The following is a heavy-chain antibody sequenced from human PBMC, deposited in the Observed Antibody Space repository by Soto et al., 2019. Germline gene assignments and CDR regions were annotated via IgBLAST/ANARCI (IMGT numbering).Heavy chain of an antibody. Sequence: EGSLRLSCAASGFTFSSYAMSLVRQAPGKGLEWVSAISGSGGSTYYADCVKGRFTISRDNSKNTLYLQMNSLRAEDTAVYHCSKHVTRFGVVAYYFEYWGQGTLVP. J-gene: IGHJ4*02. V-gene: IGHV3-23*01. CDR3: SKHVTRFGVVAYYFEY. D-gene: IGHD3-3*01. CDR2: ISGSGGST. CDR1: GFTFSSYA.